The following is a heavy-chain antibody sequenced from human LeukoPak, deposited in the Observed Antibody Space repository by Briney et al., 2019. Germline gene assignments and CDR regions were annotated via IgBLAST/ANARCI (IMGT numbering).Heavy chain of an antibody. J-gene: IGHJ5*02. Sequence: SGGSLRLSCAASGFTFSSDWMHWVRQAPGKGLVCVSYINGDGSSTNYADSVRGRFTISRDNAKKTLYLQMNSLRDEDTAVYYCVRGLDPWGLGTLVTVSS. V-gene: IGHV3-74*01. D-gene: IGHD3-16*01. CDR3: VRGLDP. CDR1: GFTFSSDW. CDR2: INGDGSST.